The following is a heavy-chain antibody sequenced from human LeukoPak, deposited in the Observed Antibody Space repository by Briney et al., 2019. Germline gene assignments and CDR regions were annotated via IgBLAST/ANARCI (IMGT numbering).Heavy chain of an antibody. CDR1: GYTFTSYY. D-gene: IGHD2-15*01. J-gene: IGHJ6*02. Sequence: ASVKVSCKASGYTFTSYYMHWVRQAPGQGLEWMGIINPSGGSTSYAQKFQGRVTMTSDTSTSTVYMELSSLRSEDTAVYYCARDRGLGYCSGGSCYSSYYYGMDVWGQGTTVTVSS. V-gene: IGHV1-46*01. CDR3: ARDRGLGYCSGGSCYSSYYYGMDV. CDR2: INPSGGST.